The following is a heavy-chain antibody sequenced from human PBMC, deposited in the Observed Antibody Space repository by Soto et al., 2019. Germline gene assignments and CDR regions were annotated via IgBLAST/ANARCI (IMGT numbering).Heavy chain of an antibody. J-gene: IGHJ3*02. V-gene: IGHV1-69*02. CDR2: IIPMLGIR. D-gene: IGHD2-21*02. CDR3: TIGSWSGDVFDI. Sequence: QVQLVQSGAEVKKPGSSVKVSCKDSGGTFSTYSMFWVRQAPGQGLEWMGRIIPMLGIRNYAQRFQDRVTITADKCTATAHMELSSLRSEDTALYYCTIGSWSGDVFDIWGQGTMVTVSS. CDR1: GGTFSTYS.